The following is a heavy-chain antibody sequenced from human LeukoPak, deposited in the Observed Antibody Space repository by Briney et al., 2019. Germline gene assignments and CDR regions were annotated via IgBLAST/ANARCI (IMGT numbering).Heavy chain of an antibody. CDR1: GYTFTNYV. J-gene: IGHJ4*02. Sequence: PSVKVSCKASGYTFTNYVMHWVRQAPGQRLEWMGWINAGNGNTKYSQKFQGRVTFTRDTSASTAYMELSSLRSEDTAVYYCARDPAPDYFDYWGQGTLVTVSS. CDR2: INAGNGNT. CDR3: ARDPAPDYFDY. V-gene: IGHV1-3*01.